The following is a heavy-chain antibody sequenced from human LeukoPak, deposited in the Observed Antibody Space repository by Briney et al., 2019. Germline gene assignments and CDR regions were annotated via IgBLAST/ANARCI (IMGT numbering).Heavy chain of an antibody. CDR1: GFTFSDYY. D-gene: IGHD5-24*01. CDR3: ARVGPPVSLATIYAFDI. Sequence: GGSLRLSCAASGFTFSDYYMSWIRQAPGKGLEWVSYISSSSSYTNYADSVKGRFTISRDNAKKSLYLQMNNLRAEDTAVYYCARVGPPVSLATIYAFDIWGQGTMVTVSS. J-gene: IGHJ3*02. CDR2: ISSSSSYT. V-gene: IGHV3-11*05.